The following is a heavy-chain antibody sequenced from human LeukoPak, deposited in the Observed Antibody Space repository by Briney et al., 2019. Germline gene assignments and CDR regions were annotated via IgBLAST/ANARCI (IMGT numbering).Heavy chain of an antibody. J-gene: IGHJ4*02. CDR2: IKKDGSEK. CDR3: VGGFGWLPDY. D-gene: IGHD5-12*01. Sequence: GGSLRLSCAASGFTFISLWMNWVRQAPGKGLEWVARIKKDGSEKYYVDSAKGRFTISRDNAKNSLYLQMNSLRAEDTGVYYCVGGFGWLPDYWGQGTLVTVSS. CDR1: GFTFISLW. V-gene: IGHV3-7*04.